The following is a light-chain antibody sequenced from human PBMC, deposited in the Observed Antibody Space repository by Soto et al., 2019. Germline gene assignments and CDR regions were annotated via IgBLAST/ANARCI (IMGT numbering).Light chain of an antibody. CDR3: AAWDDSLNGLV. V-gene: IGLV1-44*01. J-gene: IGLJ7*01. CDR1: NSNIGKNS. Sequence: QSVLSQEPSVSGTPGQRVAMACYGGNSNIGKNSVNWYRQVPGTAPQLLIYSDTLRSFGIPDRFSASKSDTSASLAIGGLQSDDEALYFCAAWDDSLNGLVFGGGTQLTV. CDR2: SDT.